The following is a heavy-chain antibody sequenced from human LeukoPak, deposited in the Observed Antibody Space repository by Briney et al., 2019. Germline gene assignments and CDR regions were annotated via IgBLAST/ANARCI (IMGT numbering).Heavy chain of an antibody. J-gene: IGHJ5*02. CDR2: ISSNGGST. V-gene: IGHV3-64*01. CDR3: ARGYCSSTSCYPYNWFDP. CDR1: GFTFSSYA. Sequence: GGSLRLSCAASGFTFSSYAMHWVRQAPGKGLECVSAISSNGGSTYYANSVKGRFTISRDNSKNTLCLQMGSLRAEDMAVYYCARGYCSSTSCYPYNWFDPWGQGTLVTVSS. D-gene: IGHD2-2*01.